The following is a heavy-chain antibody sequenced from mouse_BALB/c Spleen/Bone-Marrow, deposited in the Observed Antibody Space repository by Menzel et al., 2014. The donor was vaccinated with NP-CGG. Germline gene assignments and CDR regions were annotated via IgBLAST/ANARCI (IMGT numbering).Heavy chain of an antibody. V-gene: IGHV5-9-2*01. J-gene: IGHJ3*01. D-gene: IGHD2-4*01. CDR2: ISGGGSYT. Sequence: EVKVVESGGGLVKSGGSLKLSCAAPGFSFNSYGMSWVRQTPEKRLEWVATISGGGSYTFYPDSVKGRLTISRDNAKNNLYLQLSSLRSEDTALYYCARHAYYDQTEVSFVYWGQGTLVTVSA. CDR1: GFSFNSYG. CDR3: ARHAYYDQTEVSFVY.